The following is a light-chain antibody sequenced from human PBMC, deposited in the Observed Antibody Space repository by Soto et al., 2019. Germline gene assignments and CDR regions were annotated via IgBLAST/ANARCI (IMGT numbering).Light chain of an antibody. J-gene: IGKJ1*01. Sequence: PGERVTLSCRASQSVSSSYLTWYQQKPGQAPRLLIYGASTRATGIPARFSGSGSGTAFTLTISSLQSEDFAEYHCQQYNNWPQTFGQGTKVDIK. CDR1: QSVSSSY. CDR2: GAS. CDR3: QQYNNWPQT. V-gene: IGKV3D-15*01.